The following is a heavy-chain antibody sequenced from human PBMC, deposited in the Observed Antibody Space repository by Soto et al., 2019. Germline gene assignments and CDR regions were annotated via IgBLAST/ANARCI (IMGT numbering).Heavy chain of an antibody. D-gene: IGHD6-13*01. CDR2: ISSSSSTI. CDR1: GFTFSSYS. CDR3: ARHPERIAEIGWFDP. J-gene: IGHJ5*02. Sequence: EVQLVESGGGLVQPGGSLRLSCAASGFTFSSYSMNWVHQAPGKGLEWVSYISSSSSTIYYADSVKGRFTISRDNAKNSLYLQMNSLSAEDTAVYYCARHPERIAEIGWFDPWGQGTLVTVSS. V-gene: IGHV3-48*01.